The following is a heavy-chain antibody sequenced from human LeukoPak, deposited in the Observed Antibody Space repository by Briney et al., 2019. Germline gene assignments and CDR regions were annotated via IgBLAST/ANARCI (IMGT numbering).Heavy chain of an antibody. CDR1: GGSISSYY. D-gene: IGHD6-19*01. J-gene: IGHJ3*02. CDR2: IYYSGST. CDR3: ARPVAGTVAFDI. Sequence: SETLSLTCTVSGGSISSYYWSWTRQPPGKGLEWIGYIYYSGSTNYNPSLKSRVTISVDTSKNQFSLKLSSVTAADTAVYYCARPVAGTVAFDIWGQGTMVTVSS. V-gene: IGHV4-59*08.